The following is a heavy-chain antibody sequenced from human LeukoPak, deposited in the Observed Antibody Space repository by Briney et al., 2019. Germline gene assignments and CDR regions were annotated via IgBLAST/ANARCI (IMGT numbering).Heavy chain of an antibody. Sequence: SETLSLTCTVSGGSISSGGYYWSWIRQPPGKGLEWIGYIYHSGSTYYNPSLKSRVTISVDRSKNQFSLKLSSVTAADTAVYYCARATIVVVPAAIHGGFRRSYYFDYWGQGTLVTVSS. J-gene: IGHJ4*02. CDR1: GGSISSGGYY. CDR2: IYHSGST. CDR3: ARATIVVVPAAIHGGFRRSYYFDY. D-gene: IGHD2-2*02. V-gene: IGHV4-30-2*01.